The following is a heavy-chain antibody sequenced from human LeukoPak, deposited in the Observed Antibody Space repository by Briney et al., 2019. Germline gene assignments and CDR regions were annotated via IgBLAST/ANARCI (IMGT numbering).Heavy chain of an antibody. CDR2: ISTVSRYI. V-gene: IGHV3-21*06. J-gene: IGHJ4*02. Sequence: KSGGSLRLSCAASGFTFSRYSMNWVRQAPGNGLEWVSSISTVSRYIYYADSVKGRFTISRDNAKSLLYLQMNNLRAEDTAVYYCARVIEDSGSYFCDYWGQGTLVTVSS. CDR3: ARVIEDSGSYFCDY. CDR1: GFTFSRYS. D-gene: IGHD1-26*01.